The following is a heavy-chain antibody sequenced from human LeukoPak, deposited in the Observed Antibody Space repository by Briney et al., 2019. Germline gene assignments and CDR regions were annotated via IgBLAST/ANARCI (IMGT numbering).Heavy chain of an antibody. D-gene: IGHD1-26*01. CDR3: ARRARGVANPNWFDP. Sequence: GAAVKVSCKASGYTFTGYYMHWVRQAPGQGLEWMGWINPNSGGTNYAEKFQGRVIMTRDTSISTAYMELSRLRSDDTAVYYCARRARGVANPNWFDPWGQGTLVTVSS. V-gene: IGHV1-2*02. CDR2: INPNSGGT. CDR1: GYTFTGYY. J-gene: IGHJ5*02.